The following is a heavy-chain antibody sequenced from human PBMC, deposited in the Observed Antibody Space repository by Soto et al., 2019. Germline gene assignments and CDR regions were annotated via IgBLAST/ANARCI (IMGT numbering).Heavy chain of an antibody. J-gene: IGHJ6*02. CDR1: GGSISSVAYY. Sequence: QVQLQESGPGLVKPSQTLSLTCTVSGGSISSVAYYWRGIRQPPGKGLECIGYIYESGTTYYSPPLQSRVTISVDTSKNQFSLTLSSATAADTAVYYCASSERIQLWLHGMEVWGQGTMVTVSS. CDR3: ASSERIQLWLHGMEV. CDR2: IYESGTT. V-gene: IGHV4-30-4*01. D-gene: IGHD5-18*01.